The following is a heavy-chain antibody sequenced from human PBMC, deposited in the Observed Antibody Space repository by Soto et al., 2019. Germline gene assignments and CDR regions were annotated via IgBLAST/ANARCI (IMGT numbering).Heavy chain of an antibody. Sequence: QVQLVESGGGVVQPGRSLRLSCAASGFTFSSYAMHWVRQAPGKGLEWVAVISYDGSNKYYADSVKGRFTISRDNSKNTLYLQMNSLRAEDTAVYYCARRPLGDYGDYWGQGTLVTVSS. CDR2: ISYDGSNK. CDR3: ARRPLGDYGDY. J-gene: IGHJ4*02. D-gene: IGHD4-17*01. V-gene: IGHV3-30-3*01. CDR1: GFTFSSYA.